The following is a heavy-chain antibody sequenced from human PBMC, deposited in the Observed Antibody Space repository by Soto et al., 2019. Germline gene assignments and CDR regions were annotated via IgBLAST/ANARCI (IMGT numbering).Heavy chain of an antibody. V-gene: IGHV1-3*01. CDR1: GYTFTSYA. Sequence: ASVKVSCKASGYTFTSYAMHWVRQAPGQRLEWMGWINAGNGNTKYSQKFQGRVTITRDTSASTAYMELSSLRSEDTAVYYCARDRIVGAIRYYFDDWGQGTLVTVSS. CDR2: INAGNGNT. D-gene: IGHD1-26*01. CDR3: ARDRIVGAIRYYFDD. J-gene: IGHJ4*02.